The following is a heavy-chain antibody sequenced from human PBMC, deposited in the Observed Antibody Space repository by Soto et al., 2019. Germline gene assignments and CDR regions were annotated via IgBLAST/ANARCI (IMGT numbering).Heavy chain of an antibody. CDR2: IYYSGST. V-gene: IGHV4-31*03. J-gene: IGHJ6*04. Sequence: PSEPLSLTCTVSGGSISSGGYYWSWIRQHPGKGLEWIGYIYYSGSTYYNPSLKSRVTISVDTSKNQFPLKLSSVTAADTAVYYCARDLDSGGSRVFNYYGMDVWGKGTTVTVSS. D-gene: IGHD4-17*01. CDR3: ARDLDSGGSRVFNYYGMDV. CDR1: GGSISSGGYY.